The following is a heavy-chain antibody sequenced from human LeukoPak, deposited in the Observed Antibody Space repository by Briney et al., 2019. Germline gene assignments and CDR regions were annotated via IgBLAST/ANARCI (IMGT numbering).Heavy chain of an antibody. J-gene: IGHJ3*02. V-gene: IGHV3-21*04. CDR2: ISSSSYI. CDR1: GFTFSSYS. D-gene: IGHD4-17*01. Sequence: GGSLRLSCAASGFTFSSYSMNWVRQVPGKGLEWVSSISSSSYIYYADSVKGRFTISRDNAKNSLYLQMNSLRAVDTAVYYCARDRGDYGDLNAFDIWGQGTMVTVSS. CDR3: ARDRGDYGDLNAFDI.